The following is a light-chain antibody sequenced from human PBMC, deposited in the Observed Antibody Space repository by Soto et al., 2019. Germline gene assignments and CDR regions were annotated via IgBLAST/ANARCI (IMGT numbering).Light chain of an antibody. CDR3: QQRSNLPPT. J-gene: IGKJ5*01. CDR2: DAS. CDR1: QSVSSSY. V-gene: IGKV3D-20*02. Sequence: EIVLTQSPGTLSLSPGERATLSCRPSQSVSSSYLAWYQQKPGQAPRLLIYDASNRATGIPDRFSGGGSGTAGTITISSLEPEDFEVYDCQQRSNLPPTFGQGTRLEIK.